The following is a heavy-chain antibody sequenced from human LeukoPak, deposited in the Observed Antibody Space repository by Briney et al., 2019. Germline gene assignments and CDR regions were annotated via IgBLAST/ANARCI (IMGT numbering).Heavy chain of an antibody. CDR2: IYYSGST. CDR1: GGSISSSSYY. Sequence: SETLSLTCTVSGGSISSSSYYWGWIRQPPGKGLEWIGSIYYSGSTYYNPSLKSRVTISVDTSKNQFSLKLSSVTAADTAVYYCARAWLRLFWFDPWGQGTLVTVSS. J-gene: IGHJ5*02. D-gene: IGHD5-12*01. V-gene: IGHV4-39*01. CDR3: ARAWLRLFWFDP.